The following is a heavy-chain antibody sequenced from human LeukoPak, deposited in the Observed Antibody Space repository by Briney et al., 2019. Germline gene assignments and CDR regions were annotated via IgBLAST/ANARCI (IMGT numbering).Heavy chain of an antibody. CDR1: GGSFSGYY. D-gene: IGHD1-7*01. CDR3: ARDPADAYNWNYAPTFSGMDV. V-gene: IGHV4-34*01. J-gene: IGHJ6*02. CDR2: INHSGST. Sequence: SETLSLTCAVYGGSFSGYYWSWIRQPPGKGLEWIGEINHSGSTNYNPSLKSRVTISVDTSKNQFSLKLSSVTAEDTAVYYYARDPADAYNWNYAPTFSGMDVWGQGTTVTVSS.